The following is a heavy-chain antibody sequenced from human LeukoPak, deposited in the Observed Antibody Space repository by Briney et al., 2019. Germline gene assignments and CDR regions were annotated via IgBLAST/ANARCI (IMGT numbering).Heavy chain of an antibody. CDR2: VYHSGSI. CDR3: ARDRKWDYDFWSGYGRNWFDP. CDR1: GDSLVSGHY. D-gene: IGHD3-3*01. Sequence: PSETLSLTCTVSGDSLVSGHYWGWIRQPPGQGLEWVGSVYHSGSIYYNPSLKSRVIMSVDTSKNQFSLKLSSVTAADTAVYYCARDRKWDYDFWSGYGRNWFDPWGQGTLVTVSS. J-gene: IGHJ5*02. V-gene: IGHV4-38-2*02.